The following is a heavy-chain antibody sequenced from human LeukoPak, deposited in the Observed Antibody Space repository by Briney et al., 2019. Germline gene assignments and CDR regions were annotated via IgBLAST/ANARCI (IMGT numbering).Heavy chain of an antibody. CDR3: ARGRWGQWLAFDY. V-gene: IGHV4-39*01. Sequence: SETLSLTCTVSGGSISSSSYYWGWIRQPPAKGLEWIGSIYYSGSTYYNPSLKSRVTVSVDTSKNQFSLKLSSVTAADTAVYYCARGRWGQWLAFDYWGQGTLVTVSS. D-gene: IGHD6-19*01. J-gene: IGHJ4*02. CDR2: IYYSGST. CDR1: GGSISSSSYY.